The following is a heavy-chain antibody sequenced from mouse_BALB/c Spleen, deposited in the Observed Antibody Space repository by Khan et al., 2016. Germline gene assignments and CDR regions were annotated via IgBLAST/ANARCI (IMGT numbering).Heavy chain of an antibody. Sequence: EVELVESGGGLVKPGGSLKLSCAASRFTFRSNTMSWVRQTPEKRLEWVATISSGGGNTYYPDSVKGRFTISRDNAKNNLYLQRSSLRSEDTALYYCARYRNDGYAMDYWGQGTSVTVSS. J-gene: IGHJ4*01. V-gene: IGHV5-9*03. D-gene: IGHD2-14*01. CDR2: ISSGGGNT. CDR1: RFTFRSNT. CDR3: ARYRNDGYAMDY.